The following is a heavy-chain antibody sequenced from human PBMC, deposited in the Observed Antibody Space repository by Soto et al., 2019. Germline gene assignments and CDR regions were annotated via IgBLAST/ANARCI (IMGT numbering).Heavy chain of an antibody. V-gene: IGHV3-23*01. CDR3: TKDLNEAAAGIGYFFGY. Sequence: GGSLRLSCAASGFTFSSYPMNWVRQAPGMGLEWVSAISTSGGSTYYAGSVKGRFTISRDDSKNTLYLQMNSLRAEDTAAYYCTKDLNEAAAGIGYFFGYCGQGSLFSVSS. D-gene: IGHD6-13*01. CDR2: ISTSGGST. J-gene: IGHJ4*02. CDR1: GFTFSSYP.